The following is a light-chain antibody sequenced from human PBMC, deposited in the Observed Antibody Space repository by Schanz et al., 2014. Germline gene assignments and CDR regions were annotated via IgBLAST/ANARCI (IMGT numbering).Light chain of an antibody. Sequence: QSVLTQPASVSGSPGQSITISCTGTSSDVGGYNYVSWYQHHPGKAPKLMIYDVSNRPSGVSDRFSGSKSGNTASLTISGLQAEDEADYYCSSYTSSSTLLFGGGTKLTVL. CDR2: DVS. CDR1: SSDVGGYNY. V-gene: IGLV2-14*03. J-gene: IGLJ2*01. CDR3: SSYTSSSTLL.